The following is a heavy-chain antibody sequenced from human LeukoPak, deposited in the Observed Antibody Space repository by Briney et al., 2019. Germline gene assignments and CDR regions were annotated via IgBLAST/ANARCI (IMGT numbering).Heavy chain of an antibody. Sequence: PGRSLRLSCAASEFTFSRYAMHWVRQAPGKGLEWLAVISYHGADKFYRASVRGRFTISRDNVENTLFLQLDNLSSEDSGVYFCARAVTTIHHMDVWGKGTTVTVSS. V-gene: IGHV3-30*14. J-gene: IGHJ6*03. CDR3: ARAVTTIHHMDV. CDR1: EFTFSRYA. CDR2: ISYHGADK. D-gene: IGHD4-11*01.